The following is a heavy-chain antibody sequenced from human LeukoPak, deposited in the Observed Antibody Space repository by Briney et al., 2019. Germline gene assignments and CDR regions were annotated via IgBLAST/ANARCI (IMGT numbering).Heavy chain of an antibody. Sequence: SVKVSEKAPARTFSSYAISWVRQAPVLGLEWMGRISPIFGTENYAQKFHGRVTITTDESTSTTDIELSSLRSEDTAVYYCASPEKNLYYDSSGGSLDYWGQGTLVTVSS. CDR2: ISPIFGTE. CDR1: ARTFSSYA. CDR3: ASPEKNLYYDSSGGSLDY. V-gene: IGHV1-69*05. D-gene: IGHD3-22*01. J-gene: IGHJ4*02.